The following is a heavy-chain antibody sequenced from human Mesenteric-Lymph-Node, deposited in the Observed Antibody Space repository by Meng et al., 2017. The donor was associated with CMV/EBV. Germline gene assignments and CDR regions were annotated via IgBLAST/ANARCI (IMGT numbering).Heavy chain of an antibody. J-gene: IGHJ6*02. D-gene: IGHD2-2*01. V-gene: IGHV4-39*07. Sequence: GSLRLSCSVSGGSISSSGYYWGWIRQPPGKGLEWIGSIYYGGSTYYSPSLKSRVTISIDTSKNQFSLKLNSVTAADTAVYYCARKPAANYYYYGMDVWGQGTTVTVSS. CDR2: IYYGGST. CDR1: GGSISSSGYY. CDR3: ARKPAANYYYYGMDV.